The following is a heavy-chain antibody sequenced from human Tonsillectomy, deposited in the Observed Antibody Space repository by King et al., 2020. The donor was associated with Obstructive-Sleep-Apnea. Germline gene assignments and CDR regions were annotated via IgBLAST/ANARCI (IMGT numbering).Heavy chain of an antibody. CDR2: ISHDRSNK. V-gene: IGHV3-30*04. Sequence: VQLVESGGGVVQPGRSLRLSCAASGFTVSSYAMQWVRQAPGKGLEWVTVISHDRSNKYYADSVKGRFTMSRDNSKNTLYLQMNSLRAEDTAVYYCASEADTSFVIDYWGPGNLVTVSS. D-gene: IGHD3-3*01. J-gene: IGHJ4*02. CDR1: GFTVSSYA. CDR3: ASEADTSFVIDY.